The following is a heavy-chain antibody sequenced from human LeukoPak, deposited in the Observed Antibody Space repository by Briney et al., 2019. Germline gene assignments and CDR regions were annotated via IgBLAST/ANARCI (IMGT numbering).Heavy chain of an antibody. V-gene: IGHV3-7*03. CDR3: ARDGFGTGSN. Sequence: GGSLRLSCAASGLTFSNYWMDWVRQAPGKGLEWVANIKQDGSEKNYVDSVKGRFIISGDNAKNSLYLQMNTLRADDTAVYYCARDGFGTGSNWGQGTLVTVSS. CDR2: IKQDGSEK. CDR1: GLTFSNYW. J-gene: IGHJ4*02. D-gene: IGHD3-16*01.